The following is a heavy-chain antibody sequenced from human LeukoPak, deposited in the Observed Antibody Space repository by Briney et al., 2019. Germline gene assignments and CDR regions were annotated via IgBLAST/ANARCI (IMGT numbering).Heavy chain of an antibody. V-gene: IGHV1-2*02. D-gene: IGHD2-2*01. CDR2: INPNSGGT. Sequence: ASVKVSCKASGYTFTSYGISWVRQAPGQGLEWMGWINPNSGGTNYAQKFQGRVTMTRDTSISTAYMELSRLRSDDTAVYYCALPRYCSSTSCYEVNWFDPWGQGTLVTVSS. J-gene: IGHJ5*02. CDR3: ALPRYCSSTSCYEVNWFDP. CDR1: GYTFTSYG.